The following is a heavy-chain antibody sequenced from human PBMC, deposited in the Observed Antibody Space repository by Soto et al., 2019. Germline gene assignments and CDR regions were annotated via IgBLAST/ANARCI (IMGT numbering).Heavy chain of an antibody. CDR2: ISGSGGST. CDR1: GFTFSCYA. V-gene: IGHV3-23*01. Sequence: GGSLRVSCAASGFTFSCYAMRWVRQAPGKGLEWVSAISGSGGSTYYADSVKGRFTISRDNSKNTLYLQMNSLRAEDTAVYYCAKVRRAPLYGMDVWGKGTTVTVSS. J-gene: IGHJ6*04. CDR3: AKVRRAPLYGMDV.